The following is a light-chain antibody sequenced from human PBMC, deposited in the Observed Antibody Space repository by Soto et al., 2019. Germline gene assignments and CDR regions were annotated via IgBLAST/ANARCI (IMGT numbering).Light chain of an antibody. CDR3: QQTYNIPRT. CDR2: AAS. Sequence: DIQMTQSPSSLSASVGDRVTITCRASQRIRNYLNWYQQKPGKAPKLLIYAASTLQSGVPSRFSGSGSGTAFTLTISSLQPEDFAIYFCQQTYNIPRTFGQGTKLEIK. V-gene: IGKV1-39*01. CDR1: QRIRNY. J-gene: IGKJ2*01.